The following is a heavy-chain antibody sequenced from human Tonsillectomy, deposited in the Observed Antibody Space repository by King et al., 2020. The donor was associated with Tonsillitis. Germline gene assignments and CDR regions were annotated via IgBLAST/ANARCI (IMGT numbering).Heavy chain of an antibody. V-gene: IGHV4-39*01. CDR2: IYYSGST. Sequence: QLQLQESGPGLVKPSETLSLTCTVSGGSISSSSYYWGWIRQPPGKGLEWIGSIYYSGSTYYNPSLKSRVTMSVDTSNNQFSLKLSSVTAAGTAVYYCARGSRLGIYSFAYWGQGTLVTVSS. J-gene: IGHJ4*02. D-gene: IGHD3-22*01. CDR1: GGSISSSSYY. CDR3: ARGSRLGIYSFAY.